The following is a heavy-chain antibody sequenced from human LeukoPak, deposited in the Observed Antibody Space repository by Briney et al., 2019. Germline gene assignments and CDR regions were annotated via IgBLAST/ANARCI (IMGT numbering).Heavy chain of an antibody. D-gene: IGHD2-2*01. J-gene: IGHJ4*02. CDR1: GGSFSCYY. CDR2: INHGGST. CDR3: AIDCSSTSCYRAPAGY. Sequence: SETLSLTCAVYGGSFSCYYWSWIRQPPEKGLEWIGEINHGGSTNYNPSLKSRVPIPVASSKNQFSLKLRSVTAADTAVYYCAIDCSSTSCYRAPAGYWGQGTLVTVSS. V-gene: IGHV4-34*01.